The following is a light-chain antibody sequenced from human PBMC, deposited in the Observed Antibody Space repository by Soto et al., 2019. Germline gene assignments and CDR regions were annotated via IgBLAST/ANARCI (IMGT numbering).Light chain of an antibody. Sequence: EIVLTQSPGTLSLSPGERATLSCRASQSVSSSYLAWYQQKPGQAPRLLIYGASTRATGIPARFSGSGSATEFTLTISSLQSEDFEVYYCQQYYAWPLTFGGGTKVDIK. CDR3: QQYYAWPLT. J-gene: IGKJ4*01. CDR2: GAS. V-gene: IGKV3-15*01. CDR1: QSVSSSY.